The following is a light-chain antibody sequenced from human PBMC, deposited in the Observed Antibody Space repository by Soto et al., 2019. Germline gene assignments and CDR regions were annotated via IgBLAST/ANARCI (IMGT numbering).Light chain of an antibody. CDR2: DAS. J-gene: IGKJ1*01. CDR3: QQYNSYSWT. Sequence: DIQMTQSPSSLSASVGDRVTITCWASQSISSYLNWYQQKPGKAPKLLIYDASTLESGVPSRFSGSRSGTEFTLTISSLQPDDFATYYCQQYNSYSWTFGQGTKVDIK. CDR1: QSISSY. V-gene: IGKV1-5*01.